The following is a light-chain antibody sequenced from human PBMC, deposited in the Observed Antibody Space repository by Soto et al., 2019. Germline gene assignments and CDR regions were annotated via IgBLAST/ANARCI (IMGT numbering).Light chain of an antibody. CDR2: YDX. J-gene: IGLJ3*02. V-gene: IGLV3-21*04. CDR3: QVWDSSSDPGV. CDR1: NIGSKS. Sequence: SYELTQPPSVSVAPGKTARITCGGNNIGSKSVHWYQQKPGQAPVLVIYYDXDRPXGIPERXSGSNSGNTATLTISRVEAGDEADYYCQVWDSSSDPGVFGGGTKLTVL.